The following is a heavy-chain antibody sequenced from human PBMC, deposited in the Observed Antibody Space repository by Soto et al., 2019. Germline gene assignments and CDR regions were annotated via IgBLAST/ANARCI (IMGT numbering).Heavy chain of an antibody. J-gene: IGHJ4*02. CDR2: IYFTGNT. V-gene: IGHV4-31*03. CDR3: ARDLNHGSFDY. Sequence: QLRLQESGPELVKPSQTLSLTCTVSGGSIGSGAYYWSWIRQHPGQGLEWIGYIYFTGNTYYNPSLQSRVSISIDTSKNQLSLRLSSVTAADRALYYCARDLNHGSFDYWGQGILVTVSS. CDR1: GGSIGSGAYY.